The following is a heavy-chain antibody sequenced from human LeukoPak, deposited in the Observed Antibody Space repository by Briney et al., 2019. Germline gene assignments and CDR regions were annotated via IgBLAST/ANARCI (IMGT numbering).Heavy chain of an antibody. CDR1: GFTFSNYG. CDR2: ISISGGST. V-gene: IGHV3-23*01. D-gene: IGHD3-10*01. Sequence: GGSLRLSCAASGFTFSNYGMSWVRQAPGKGLEWVSVISISGGSTYYADSVKGRFTISRDNSKNTLYLKMNSLRAEDTAVYYCAKDAWRFGHSLLYYSDYWGQGTLVTVSS. J-gene: IGHJ4*02. CDR3: AKDAWRFGHSLLYYSDY.